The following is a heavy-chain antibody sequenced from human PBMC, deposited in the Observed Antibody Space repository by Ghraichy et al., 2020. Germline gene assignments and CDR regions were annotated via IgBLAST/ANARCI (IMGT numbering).Heavy chain of an antibody. CDR1: GFTFSDYY. D-gene: IGHD2-8*01. CDR2: ISSSGSTI. V-gene: IGHV3-11*01. J-gene: IGHJ4*02. CDR3: AREYCTNGVCSIGFDY. Sequence: GESLNISCAASGFTFSDYYMSWIRQAPGKGLEWVLYISSSGSTIYYADSVKGRFTISRDNAKNSLYLQMNSLRAEDTAVYYCAREYCTNGVCSIGFDYWGQGTLVTVSS.